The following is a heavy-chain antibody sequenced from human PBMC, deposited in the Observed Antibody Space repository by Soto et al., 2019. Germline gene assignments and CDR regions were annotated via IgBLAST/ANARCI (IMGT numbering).Heavy chain of an antibody. V-gene: IGHV1-46*03. CDR3: SRGLGSGDY. CDR1: GYTFTSYY. Sequence: QVQLVQSGAEVKNPGASVTVSCRASGYTFTSYYIHWVRQAPGQGLEWVAIVNPNGGSTNYSQRFQSRVTVTRDTSTSIVYMELSSLRSEDTAVYYCSRGLGSGDYWGQGTLVTVSS. D-gene: IGHD3-10*01. CDR2: VNPNGGST. J-gene: IGHJ4*02.